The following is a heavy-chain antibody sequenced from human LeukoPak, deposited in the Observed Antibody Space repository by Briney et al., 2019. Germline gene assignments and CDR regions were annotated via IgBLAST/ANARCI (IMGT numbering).Heavy chain of an antibody. J-gene: IGHJ4*02. Sequence: GGSLRLSCAASGSTVSSNYMSWVRQAPGKGLEWVSVIYSGGSTYYADSVKGRFTISRHNSKNTLYLQMNSLRPEDTAVYYCARAILTTAPLDCWGQGTLVTVSS. V-gene: IGHV3-53*04. CDR2: IYSGGST. CDR3: ARAILTTAPLDC. D-gene: IGHD1-1*01. CDR1: GSTVSSNY.